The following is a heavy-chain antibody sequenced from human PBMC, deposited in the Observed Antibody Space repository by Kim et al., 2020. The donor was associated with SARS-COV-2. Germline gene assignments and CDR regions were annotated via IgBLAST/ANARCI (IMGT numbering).Heavy chain of an antibody. CDR3: AKGDYYYYGMDV. J-gene: IGHJ6*02. CDR2: ISWNSGSI. CDR1: GFTFDDYA. V-gene: IGHV3-9*01. Sequence: GGSLRLSCAASGFTFDDYAMHWVRQAPGKGLEWVSGISWNSGSIGYADSVKGRFTISRDNAKNSLYLQMNSLRAEDTALYYCAKGDYYYYGMDVWGQGTTVTVSS.